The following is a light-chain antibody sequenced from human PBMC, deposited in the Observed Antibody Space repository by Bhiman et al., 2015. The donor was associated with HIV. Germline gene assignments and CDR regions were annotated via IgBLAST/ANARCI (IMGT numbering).Light chain of an antibody. Sequence: QSVLTQPPSVSAAPGQTVTISCSGSASNIGRNSVSWYQYVPGAAPKRLIYENNVQPPGIPDRFSGSKSGSSASLDITGLQTGDEADYYCGSWDNSLSAVVFGGGTRLTVL. J-gene: IGLJ2*01. CDR1: ASNIGRNS. CDR3: GSWDNSLSAVV. CDR2: ENN. V-gene: IGLV1-51*02.